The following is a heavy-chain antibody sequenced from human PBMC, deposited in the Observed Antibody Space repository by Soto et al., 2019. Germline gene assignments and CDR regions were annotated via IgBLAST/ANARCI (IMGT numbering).Heavy chain of an antibody. D-gene: IGHD3-10*01. V-gene: IGHV1-69*19. J-gene: IGHJ4*02. CDR1: GGTFNTYA. Sequence: QVQLVQSGAEMQKPGSSVKVSCQSSGGTFNTYAMNWVRQAPGPGPEWMGDISPMFGAANYAPKFQGRVTITADESTGTSYMQLSSLTSEDTALYFCAREVQVHTPAFVYWGQGTLVTVSS. CDR3: AREVQVHTPAFVY. CDR2: ISPMFGAA.